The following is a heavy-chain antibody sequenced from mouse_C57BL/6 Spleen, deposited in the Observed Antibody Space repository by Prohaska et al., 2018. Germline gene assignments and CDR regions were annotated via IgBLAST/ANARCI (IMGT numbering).Heavy chain of an antibody. D-gene: IGHD2-4*01. CDR2: IYPGSGNT. V-gene: IGHV1-76*01. J-gene: IGHJ4*01. CDR3: ARDDYRGDARDY. CDR1: GYTFTDYY. Sequence: VQLQQSGAELVRPGASVKLSCKASGYTFTDYYINWVKQRPGQGLEWIARIYPGSGNTYYNEKFKGKATLTAEKSSSTAYMQLSSLTSEDSAVYFCARDDYRGDARDYWGQGTSVIVSS.